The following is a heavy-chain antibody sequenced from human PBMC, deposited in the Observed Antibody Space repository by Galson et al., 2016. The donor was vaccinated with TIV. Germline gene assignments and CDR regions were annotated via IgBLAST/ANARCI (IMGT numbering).Heavy chain of an antibody. Sequence: FLRLPCAASGFTLDDFVMHWVRPAPGKGLEWVSGMPWNGNEIGYADSVRGRVTISRDSVTNSLYLQLNSLRPEDTDLYFCSRGILGVHTVAFDVWGQGTMVTVS. CDR2: MPWNGNEI. J-gene: IGHJ3*01. V-gene: IGHV3-9*01. CDR3: SRGILGVHTVAFDV. D-gene: IGHD1-26*01. CDR1: GFTLDDFV.